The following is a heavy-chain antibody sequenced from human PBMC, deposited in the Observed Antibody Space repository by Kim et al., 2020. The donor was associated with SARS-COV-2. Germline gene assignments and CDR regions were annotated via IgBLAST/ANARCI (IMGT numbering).Heavy chain of an antibody. D-gene: IGHD3-3*01. CDR2: RTYDGSSK. Sequence: GGSLRLSCAAYGFTFSSYAMHWVRQAPGKGLEGVAVRTYDGSSKYYADSVKGRFTISRDNSKNTLYLQRNSLRAEDPAVDYCAREASLLYDFWSPPRFDPWGQGTLVTVSA. J-gene: IGHJ5*02. CDR3: AREASLLYDFWSPPRFDP. CDR1: GFTFSSYA. V-gene: IGHV3-30-3*01.